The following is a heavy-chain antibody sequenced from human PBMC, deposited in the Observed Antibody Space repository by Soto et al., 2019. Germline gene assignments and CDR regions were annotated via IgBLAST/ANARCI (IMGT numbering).Heavy chain of an antibody. CDR3: ARQELWFGEFYYYYYGMDV. CDR1: GYSFTSYW. D-gene: IGHD3-10*01. V-gene: IGHV5-51*01. CDR2: IYPGDSDT. Sequence: LGESLKISCKGSGYSFTSYWIGWVRQMPGKGLEWMGIIYPGDSDTRYSPSFQGQVTISADKSISTAYLQWSSLKASDTAMYYCARQELWFGEFYYYYYGMDVWGQGTTVTVSS. J-gene: IGHJ6*02.